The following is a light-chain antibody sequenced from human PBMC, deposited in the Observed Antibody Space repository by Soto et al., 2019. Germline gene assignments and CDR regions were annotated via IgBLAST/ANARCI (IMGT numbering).Light chain of an antibody. CDR1: HNDIGTYDY. CDR2: GVT. CDR3: SSFTSNRIYV. J-gene: IGLJ1*01. V-gene: IGLV2-14*03. Sequence: QSALTQPTSVSGSPGQSITISCTGNHNDIGTYDYVSWYQQHPGRAPRLLIHGVTTRPSGISGRFSASKSGLTASLTISGLQTEDEADYYCSSFTSNRIYVFGPGTKVTLL.